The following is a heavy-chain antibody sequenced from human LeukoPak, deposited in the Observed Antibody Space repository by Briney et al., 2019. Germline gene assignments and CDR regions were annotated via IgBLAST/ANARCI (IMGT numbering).Heavy chain of an antibody. J-gene: IGHJ5*02. V-gene: IGHV5-51*01. CDR1: GYSFTSYW. Sequence: GESLKISCQGFGYSFTSYWIGLVRQVSGKGMELSGVIYPGGSRIRYNPLFQGQVTISVDKFINTAYLHWVSLRASDTAMYYCACRDLSSTWSLPWGQGTLVTVSS. D-gene: IGHD6-13*01. CDR2: IYPGGSRI. CDR3: ACRDLSSTWSLP.